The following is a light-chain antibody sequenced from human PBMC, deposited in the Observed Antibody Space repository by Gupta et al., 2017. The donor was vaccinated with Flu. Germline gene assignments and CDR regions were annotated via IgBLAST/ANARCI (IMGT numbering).Light chain of an antibody. V-gene: IGKV1-39*01. J-gene: IGKJ1*01. CDR3: QQSLTTPWT. CDR2: AAS. CDR1: RSISIY. Sequence: DIQMTQSPSSLSASVGDRVTIACRASRSISIYLNWYQQKPGKAPKLLIYAASSLQSGVPSRFSGSGSGTDFTLTISRLQPEDFAAYYCQQSLTTPWTFGPGTKVEIK.